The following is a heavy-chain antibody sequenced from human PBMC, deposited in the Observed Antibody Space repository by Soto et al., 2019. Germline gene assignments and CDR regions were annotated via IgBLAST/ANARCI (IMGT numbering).Heavy chain of an antibody. Sequence: QVQLVQSGAEVRKPGSSVRVSCKASGGSFNRHTISWVRQAPGQGLEWMGGIIPIFGTANHAQKFQGRVTIIADEPTSTVYMELSRLRSDDTAIYYCARGWGYDSTDYYYAYWGQGTLVIVSS. J-gene: IGHJ4*02. CDR3: ARGWGYDSTDYYYAY. D-gene: IGHD3-22*01. CDR1: GGSFNRHT. CDR2: IIPIFGTA. V-gene: IGHV1-69*01.